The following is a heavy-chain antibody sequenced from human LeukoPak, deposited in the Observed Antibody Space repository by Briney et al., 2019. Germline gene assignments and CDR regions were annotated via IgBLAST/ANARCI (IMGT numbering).Heavy chain of an antibody. CDR2: IYYSGSI. Sequence: PSETLSLTCTVSGGSLSNYYWSWIRQPPGKGLECVGYIYYSGSINYNPSLKSRVTISVDMSKNQFSLQLSSVTAADTAVYYCARQSRDGDYIAKLFDYWGQGTLVTVSS. V-gene: IGHV4-59*08. J-gene: IGHJ4*02. D-gene: IGHD4-17*01. CDR3: ARQSRDGDYIAKLFDY. CDR1: GGSLSNYY.